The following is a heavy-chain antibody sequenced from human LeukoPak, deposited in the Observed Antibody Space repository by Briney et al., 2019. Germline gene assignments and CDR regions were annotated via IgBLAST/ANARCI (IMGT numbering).Heavy chain of an antibody. Sequence: GGSLRLSCAASGFTFSSYWMSWVRQAPGKGLEWVANIKQDGSEKYYVDSVKGRSTISRDNAKNSLYLQMNSLRAEDTAVYYCARPSRGGAAAAYPDYWGQGAVITVSS. D-gene: IGHD6-13*01. CDR3: ARPSRGGAAAAYPDY. J-gene: IGHJ4*02. CDR1: GFTFSSYW. CDR2: IKQDGSEK. V-gene: IGHV3-7*01.